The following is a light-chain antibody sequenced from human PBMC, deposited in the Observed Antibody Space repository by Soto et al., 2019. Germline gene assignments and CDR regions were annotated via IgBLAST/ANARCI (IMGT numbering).Light chain of an antibody. J-gene: IGLJ1*01. Sequence: ALTQPPSASGSPGQSVTISCTGTSSDVGAYDYVSWYQQHPGKAPKLMIYEINKRPSGVPDRFSGSKSGNTASLTVSGLQAEDEADYYCSSFAGSNNFPYVFGTGTKVTVL. CDR1: SSDVGAYDY. V-gene: IGLV2-8*01. CDR3: SSFAGSNNFPYV. CDR2: EIN.